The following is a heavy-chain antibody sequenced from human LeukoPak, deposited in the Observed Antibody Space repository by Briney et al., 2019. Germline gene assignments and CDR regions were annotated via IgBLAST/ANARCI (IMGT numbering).Heavy chain of an antibody. V-gene: IGHV1-69*05. D-gene: IGHD2-2*01. CDR1: GCTFGSYA. Sequence: ASVKVSCKASGCTFGSYAISWVRQAPGQGLEWMGGIIPMFGTAKYAQKFQGRVTITTDKSTSTAYMELSSLRSEDTAVYYCASGTTDIVVVPATLRNYYFDYWGQGTLVTVSS. CDR2: IIPMFGTA. J-gene: IGHJ4*02. CDR3: ASGTTDIVVVPATLRNYYFDY.